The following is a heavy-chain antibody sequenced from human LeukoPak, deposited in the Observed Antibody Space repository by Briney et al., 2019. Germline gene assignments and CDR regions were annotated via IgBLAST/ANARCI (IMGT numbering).Heavy chain of an antibody. CDR1: GYTFTAYY. Sequence: GASVKVSCKASGYTFTAYYLHWVRQAPGQGLEWMGWINTNTGNPTYAQGFTGRSVFSLDTSVSTAYLQISSLKAEDTAVYYCARDLRIVGATRILGYWGQGTLVNVSS. J-gene: IGHJ4*02. CDR2: INTNTGNP. D-gene: IGHD1-26*01. V-gene: IGHV7-4-1*02. CDR3: ARDLRIVGATRILGY.